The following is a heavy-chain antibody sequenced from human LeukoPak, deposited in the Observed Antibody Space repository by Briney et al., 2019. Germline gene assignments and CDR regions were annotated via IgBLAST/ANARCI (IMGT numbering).Heavy chain of an antibody. V-gene: IGHV3-7*03. CDR3: VRDHRGTFDY. J-gene: IGHJ4*02. CDR2: IKQDGSEK. D-gene: IGHD3-10*01. Sequence: GGSLRLSCAASGFIFSSYWMSWVRQTPWKGLEWVANIKQDGSEKNYVDSEKGRFTISRDNAKNSLYLQMNSLRAEDMAVYYCVRDHRGTFDYWGQGTLVTVSS. CDR1: GFIFSSYW.